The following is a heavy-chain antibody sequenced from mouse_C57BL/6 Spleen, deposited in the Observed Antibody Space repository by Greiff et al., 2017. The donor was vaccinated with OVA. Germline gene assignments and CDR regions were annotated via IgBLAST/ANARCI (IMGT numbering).Heavy chain of an antibody. CDR3: ARDYGNYWYFDV. J-gene: IGHJ1*03. Sequence: QVQLQQPGAELVRPGTSVKLSCKASGYTFTSSWMHWVKQRPGHGLEWIGVLDTSDSYTNYNQKFKGKATLTVDTSSSTAYMQLSSLTSEDSAVYYCARDYGNYWYFDVWGTGTTVTVSS. D-gene: IGHD2-1*01. CDR2: LDTSDSYT. CDR1: GYTFTSSW. V-gene: IGHV1-59*01.